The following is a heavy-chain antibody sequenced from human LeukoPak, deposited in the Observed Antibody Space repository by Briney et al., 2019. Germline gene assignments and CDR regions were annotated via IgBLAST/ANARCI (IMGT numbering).Heavy chain of an antibody. CDR1: GFTFSDYY. CDR2: ISCIGSTI. V-gene: IGHV3-11*04. J-gene: IGHJ4*02. D-gene: IGHD4-11*01. CDR3: ARAGASGDYSSYY. Sequence: GGSLRLSCAASGFTFSDYYMSWIRQAPGKGLEWVAYISCIGSTIYYADSVKGRFTMSRDNAKNSLYLQMNSLRAEDTAVYYCARAGASGDYSSYYWGQGTLVTVSS.